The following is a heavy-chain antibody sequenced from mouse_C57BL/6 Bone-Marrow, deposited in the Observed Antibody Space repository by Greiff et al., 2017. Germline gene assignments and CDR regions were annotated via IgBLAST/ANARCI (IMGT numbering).Heavy chain of an antibody. D-gene: IGHD4-1*01. CDR3: ARSGPLGRSFDY. CDR1: GYTFTSYW. V-gene: IGHV1-55*01. CDR2: IYPTSGRT. J-gene: IGHJ2*01. Sequence: VQLQQPGAELVKPGASVKMSCKASGYTFTSYWITWVKQRPGQGLEWIGDIYPTSGRTNYNEKFKSKAILTVDNSSNTAYMQLSGLTSEDSAVFYCARSGPLGRSFDYWGQGTTLTVSS.